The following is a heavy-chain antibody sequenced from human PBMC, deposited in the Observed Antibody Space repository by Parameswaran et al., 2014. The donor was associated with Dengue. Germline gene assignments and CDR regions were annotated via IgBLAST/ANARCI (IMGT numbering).Heavy chain of an antibody. D-gene: IGHD3-3*01. J-gene: IGHJ5*02. CDR3: ARGNYDFWSGYPESDNWFDP. Sequence: WIRQPPGKGLEWIGEINHSGSTNYNPSLKSRVTISVDTSKNQFSLKLSSVTAADTAVYYCARGNYDFWSGYPESDNWFDPWGQGTPGHRLL. CDR2: INHSGST. V-gene: IGHV4-34*01.